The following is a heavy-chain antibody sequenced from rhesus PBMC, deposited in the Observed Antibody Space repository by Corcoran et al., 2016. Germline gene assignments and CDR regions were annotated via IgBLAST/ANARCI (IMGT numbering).Heavy chain of an antibody. J-gene: IGHJ4*01. CDR2: ITYSGST. Sequence: QVQLQESGPGLVKPSETLSLTCAVSGYSISSGYYWSWIRQPPGKGLEWFGYITYSGSTSYHPSLKNRVTISRDTSKNQFSVMLGSVTAADTAVYYCARPIAAAGTFDYWGQGVLVTVSS. CDR1: GYSISSGYY. CDR3: ARPIAAAGTFDY. V-gene: IGHV4-122*02. D-gene: IGHD6-31*01.